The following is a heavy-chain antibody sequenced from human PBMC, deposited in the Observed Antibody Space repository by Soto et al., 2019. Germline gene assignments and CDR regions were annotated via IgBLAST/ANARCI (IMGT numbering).Heavy chain of an antibody. CDR3: ASEYGDHLKFFDY. D-gene: IGHD4-17*01. J-gene: IGHJ4*02. CDR1: EFTFSAYW. CDR2: IRQDGGEK. V-gene: IGHV3-7*01. Sequence: GGSLRLSCATFEFTFSAYWMSWVRQAPGKGLEWVPNIRQDGGEKYYVDSVKGRFTISRDNAKNSVYLHMNSLRVEDTAIYYCASEYGDHLKFFDYWGPGTLVTVSS.